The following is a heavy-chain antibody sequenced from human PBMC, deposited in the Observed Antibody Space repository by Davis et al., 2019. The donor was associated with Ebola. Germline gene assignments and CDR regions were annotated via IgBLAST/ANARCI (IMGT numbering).Heavy chain of an antibody. J-gene: IGHJ4*02. Sequence: SGPTLVKPTQTLTLTCTFSGFSFTTTGAGVGWLRQSPGKALEWLALVYWDDDRRYRPSLKSRLTITKDTSKEQVVLTMTNMDPVDTATYYCTLNYYYDSSGPKFDLWALGTLVTVSS. CDR1: GFSFTTTGAG. CDR2: VYWDDDR. D-gene: IGHD3-22*01. CDR3: TLNYYYDSSGPKFDL. V-gene: IGHV2-5*02.